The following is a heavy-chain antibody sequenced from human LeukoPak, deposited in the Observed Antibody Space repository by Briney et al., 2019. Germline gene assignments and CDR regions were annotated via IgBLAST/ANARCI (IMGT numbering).Heavy chain of an antibody. CDR1: GYTFTSYG. D-gene: IGHD6-6*01. Sequence: ASVKVSCKASGYTFTSYGISWVRQAPGQGLEWMGWISAYNGNTNYAQKLQGRVTMTTDTSTSTTYMELRSLRSDDTAVYYCARGRAARLYNWFDPWGQGTLVTVSS. CDR2: ISAYNGNT. J-gene: IGHJ5*02. CDR3: ARGRAARLYNWFDP. V-gene: IGHV1-18*01.